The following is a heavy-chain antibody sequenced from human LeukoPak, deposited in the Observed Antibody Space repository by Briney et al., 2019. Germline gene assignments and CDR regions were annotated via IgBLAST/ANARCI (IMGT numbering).Heavy chain of an antibody. CDR1: GYTFTSYY. CDR2: INPSGGST. V-gene: IGHV1-46*01. J-gene: IGHJ3*02. Sequence: ASVKVSCKASGYTFTSYYMHWVRQAPGQGLEWMGIINPSGGSTSYAQKFQGRVTMTRDTSTSTVYMELRSLRSDDTAVYYCARDASVGATANYGTDAFDIRGQGTMVTVSS. D-gene: IGHD1-26*01. CDR3: ARDASVGATANYGTDAFDI.